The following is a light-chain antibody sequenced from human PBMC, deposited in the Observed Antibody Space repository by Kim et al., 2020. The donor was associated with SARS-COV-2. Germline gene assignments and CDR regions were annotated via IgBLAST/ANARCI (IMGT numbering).Light chain of an antibody. V-gene: IGLV3-21*04. CDR3: QVWDSSTEHVV. CDR1: ILGSKS. Sequence: SYELTQPPSLSVAPGKTATITCGGNILGSKSVHWYQQKPGQAPVLVMFFDSDRPSGIPERFSGSKSANTATLTISRVEAGDEADYYCQVWDSSTEHVVFGGGTQLTVL. J-gene: IGLJ3*02. CDR2: FDS.